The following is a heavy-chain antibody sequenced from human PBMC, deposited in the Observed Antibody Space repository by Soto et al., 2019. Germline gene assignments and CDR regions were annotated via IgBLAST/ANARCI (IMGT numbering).Heavy chain of an antibody. J-gene: IGHJ4*02. CDR3: ATLSGWYVRAFDY. CDR1: GGSISSGGYY. D-gene: IGHD6-19*01. V-gene: IGHV4-31*03. Sequence: QVQLQESGPGLVKPSQTLSLTCTVSGGSISSGGYYWSWIRQHPGKGLEWIGYIYYSWSTYYNPSLKGRVTISVDTSKSQFSLKLSSVTAADTAVYYCATLSGWYVRAFDYWGQGTLVTVSS. CDR2: IYYSWST.